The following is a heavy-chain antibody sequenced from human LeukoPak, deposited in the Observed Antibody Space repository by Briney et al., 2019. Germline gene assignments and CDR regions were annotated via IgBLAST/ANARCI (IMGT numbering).Heavy chain of an antibody. CDR2: ISYDGSNK. V-gene: IGHV3-30*04. D-gene: IGHD1-26*01. J-gene: IGHJ4*02. CDR1: GFTFSSYA. Sequence: GRSLRLSCAASGFTFSSYAMHWVRQAPGKGLEWVAVISYDGSNKYYADSVKGRFTISRDNSKNTLYLQMNSLRAEDTAVSYCARGSGSYPPFLQYDYWGQGTLVTVSS. CDR3: ARGSGSYPPFLQYDY.